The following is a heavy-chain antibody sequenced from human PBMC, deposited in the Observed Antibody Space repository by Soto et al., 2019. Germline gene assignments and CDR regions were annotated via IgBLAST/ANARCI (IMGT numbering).Heavy chain of an antibody. V-gene: IGHV5-51*01. Sequence: GESLKISCKGSGYSFTIYWIGWVRQMPGKGLEWMGIIYPGDSDTRYSPSFQGQVTISADKSISTAYLQWSSLKASDTAMYYCARIGVATTPGMDVWGQGTTVTVSS. J-gene: IGHJ6*02. CDR1: GYSFTIYW. CDR2: IYPGDSDT. CDR3: ARIGVATTPGMDV. D-gene: IGHD5-12*01.